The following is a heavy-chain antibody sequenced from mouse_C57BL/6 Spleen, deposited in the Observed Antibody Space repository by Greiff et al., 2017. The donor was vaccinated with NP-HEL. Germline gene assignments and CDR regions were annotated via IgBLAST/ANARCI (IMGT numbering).Heavy chain of an antibody. CDR3: ARLITTVATGYFDV. CDR2: ISSGGSYT. D-gene: IGHD1-1*01. Sequence: EVQLVESGGDLVKPGGSLKLSCAASGFTFSSYGMSWVRQTPDKRLEWVATISSGGSYTYYPDSVKGRFTISRDNAKNTLYLQMSSLKSEDTAMYYCARLITTVATGYFDVWGTGTTVTVSS. CDR1: GFTFSSYG. J-gene: IGHJ1*03. V-gene: IGHV5-6*01.